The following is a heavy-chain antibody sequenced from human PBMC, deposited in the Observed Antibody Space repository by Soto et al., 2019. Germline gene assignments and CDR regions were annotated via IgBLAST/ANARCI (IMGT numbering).Heavy chain of an antibody. D-gene: IGHD4-17*01. CDR1: GFTFSNYN. CDR2: ISSRSSTI. J-gene: IGHJ4*02. V-gene: IGHV3-48*01. Sequence: EVQLVESGGGLVQPGGSLRLSCAASGFTFSNYNMNWVRQAPGKGLEWVSHISSRSSTIYYADSVKGRFNISRDNAKNSLYLQMNNLRAEDTAVYYCARPYTVTTFEYWGQGTLVTVSS. CDR3: ARPYTVTTFEY.